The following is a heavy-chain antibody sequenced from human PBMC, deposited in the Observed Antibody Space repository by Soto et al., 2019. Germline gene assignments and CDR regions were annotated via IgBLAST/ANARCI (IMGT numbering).Heavy chain of an antibody. CDR1: GGSFSGYY. J-gene: IGHJ1*01. D-gene: IGHD2-2*01. V-gene: IGHV4-34*01. CDR3: ARSRPVVPAARYFQH. CDR2: INHSGST. Sequence: SETLSLTCAVYGGSFSGYYWSWIRQPPGKGLEWIGEINHSGSTNYNPSLKSRVTISVDTSKNQFSLKLSSVTAADTAVYYCARSRPVVPAARYFQHWGQGTLVTVSS.